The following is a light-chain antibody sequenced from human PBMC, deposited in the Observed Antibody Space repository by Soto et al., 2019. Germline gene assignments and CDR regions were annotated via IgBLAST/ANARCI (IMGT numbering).Light chain of an antibody. CDR2: AAS. CDR1: QSINSY. Sequence: DIQMTQSPSSQSVSVGDRVTITCRASQSINSYLNWYQQKPGKAPKLLIYAASSLQSGVPSRFSGSGSETDFTLTITSLQPDDFATYYCQQSFSTPRTFGQGTRVDI. J-gene: IGKJ1*01. CDR3: QQSFSTPRT. V-gene: IGKV1-39*01.